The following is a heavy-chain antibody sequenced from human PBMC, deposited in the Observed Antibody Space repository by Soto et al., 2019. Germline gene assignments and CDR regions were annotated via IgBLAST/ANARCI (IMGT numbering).Heavy chain of an antibody. J-gene: IGHJ6*02. Sequence: XGSLKLSCAASGFTFSSYEMNWVRQAPGKGLDWVSYISSSGSTIYYADSVKGRFTISRDNAKNSLYLQMNSLRAEDTAVYYCARQVYYDFWSGSIGAYYGMDVWGQGTTVTVSS. D-gene: IGHD3-3*01. V-gene: IGHV3-48*03. CDR3: ARQVYYDFWSGSIGAYYGMDV. CDR1: GFTFSSYE. CDR2: ISSSGSTI.